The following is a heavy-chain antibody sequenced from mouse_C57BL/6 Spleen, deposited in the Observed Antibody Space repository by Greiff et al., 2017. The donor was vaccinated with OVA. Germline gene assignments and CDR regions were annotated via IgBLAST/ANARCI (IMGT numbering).Heavy chain of an antibody. D-gene: IGHD4-1*01. Sequence: EVKLMESGGGLVKPGGSLKLSCAASGFTFSDYGMHWVRQAPEKGLEWVAYISSGSSTIYYADTVKGRFTISRDNAKNTLFLQMTSLRAEDTAMYYCARPGLTGYYFDYWGQGTTLTVSS. CDR1: GFTFSDYG. CDR3: ARPGLTGYYFDY. CDR2: ISSGSSTI. V-gene: IGHV5-17*01. J-gene: IGHJ2*01.